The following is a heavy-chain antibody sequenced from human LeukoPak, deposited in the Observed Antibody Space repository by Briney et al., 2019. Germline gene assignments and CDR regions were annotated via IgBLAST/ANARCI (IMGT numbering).Heavy chain of an antibody. CDR1: GGSFSGYY. D-gene: IGHD2-15*01. Sequence: SETLSLTCAVYGGSFSGYYWSWIRQPPGKGLEWIGEINHSGSTNYNPSLKSRVTISVDTSKNQFSLKLSSVTAADTAVYYCARGEEIVVVVAADDNWFDPWGQGTLVTVSS. CDR3: ARGEEIVVVVAADDNWFDP. V-gene: IGHV4-34*01. CDR2: INHSGST. J-gene: IGHJ5*02.